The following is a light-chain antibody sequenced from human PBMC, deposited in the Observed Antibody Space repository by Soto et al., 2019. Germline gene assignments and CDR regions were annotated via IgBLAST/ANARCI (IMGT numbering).Light chain of an antibody. CDR3: QVWDSSSDPHVV. CDR2: YDS. Sequence: SYELTQPPSVSVAPGKTARITCGGNNIRSKSVHWYQQKPGQAPVLVIYYDSDRPSGIPERFSGSNSGNTATLTISRVEAGDEADYYCQVWDSSSDPHVVFGGGTKLTVL. V-gene: IGLV3-21*04. J-gene: IGLJ2*01. CDR1: NIRSKS.